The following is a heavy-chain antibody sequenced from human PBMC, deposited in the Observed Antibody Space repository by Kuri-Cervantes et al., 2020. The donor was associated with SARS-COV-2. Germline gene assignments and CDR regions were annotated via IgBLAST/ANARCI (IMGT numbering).Heavy chain of an antibody. CDR2: VSHNGTNK. Sequence: GGSLRLSCTASGFNYLNYAIHWVRQAPGTGLEWVAVVSHNGTNKYYADSVKGRFTISRDNSRNIVYLQMSSLRPEDTALYYCTREAYDYNMGFDSWGQGTLVTVSS. V-gene: IGHV3-30-3*01. CDR1: GFNYLNYA. CDR3: TREAYDYNMGFDS. D-gene: IGHD4-11*01. J-gene: IGHJ4*02.